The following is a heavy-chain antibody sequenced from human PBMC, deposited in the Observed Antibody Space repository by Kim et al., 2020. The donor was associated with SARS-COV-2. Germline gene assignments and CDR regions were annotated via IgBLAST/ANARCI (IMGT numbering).Heavy chain of an antibody. CDR2: IYPGDSDT. CDR3: ARHLSSGYDLDYGDYPDAFDI. CDR1: GYSFTSYW. Sequence: GESLKISCKGSGYSFTSYWIGWVRQMPGKGLEWMGIIYPGDSDTRYSPSFQGQVTISADKSISTAYLQWSSLKASDTAMYYCARHLSSGYDLDYGDYPDAFDIWGQGTMVTVSS. J-gene: IGHJ3*02. V-gene: IGHV5-51*01. D-gene: IGHD4-17*01.